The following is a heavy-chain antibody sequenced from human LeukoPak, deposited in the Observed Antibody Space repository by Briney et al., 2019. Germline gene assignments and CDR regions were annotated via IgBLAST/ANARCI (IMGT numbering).Heavy chain of an antibody. D-gene: IGHD2-15*01. J-gene: IGHJ4*02. CDR3: ASYATPLTCSPFDY. CDR1: GFTFTSYW. V-gene: IGHV3-7*01. Sequence: GGSLRLSCAASGFTFTSYWMSWVRQAPGKGLEWVGNINHNGSEKNYVHSVKGRFTISRDNAKNSPYLQMNRLRAEDTAVYYCASYATPLTCSPFDYWGQGTLVTVSS. CDR2: INHNGSEK.